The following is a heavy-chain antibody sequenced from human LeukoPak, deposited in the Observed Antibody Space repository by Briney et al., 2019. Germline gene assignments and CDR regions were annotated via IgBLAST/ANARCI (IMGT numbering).Heavy chain of an antibody. CDR1: GFTFNTYW. D-gene: IGHD6-19*01. Sequence: PGRSLRLSCAASGFTFNTYWMHWVRQAPGKGLVWVSPINPDGTVTTYADSVKGRFTISRDNAKNTLYLQMNSLKAEDTAVYYCVRDSPSGFFDLWGRGTLVTVSS. CDR2: INPDGTVT. CDR3: VRDSPSGFFDL. J-gene: IGHJ2*01. V-gene: IGHV3-74*01.